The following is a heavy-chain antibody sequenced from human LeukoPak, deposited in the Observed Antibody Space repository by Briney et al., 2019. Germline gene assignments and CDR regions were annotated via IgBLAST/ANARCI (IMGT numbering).Heavy chain of an antibody. CDR3: AKASNTWNYFDY. J-gene: IGHJ4*02. CDR1: GFTFSSFA. Sequence: GGSLRLSCAASGFTFSSFAMSWVRQAPGKGLEWVSAISGSGGSTYYADSVKGRFTISRDNSKNTLSLQMNSLRAEDTAIYHCAKASNTWNYFDYWGQGTLVTVSS. V-gene: IGHV3-23*01. D-gene: IGHD1-1*01. CDR2: ISGSGGST.